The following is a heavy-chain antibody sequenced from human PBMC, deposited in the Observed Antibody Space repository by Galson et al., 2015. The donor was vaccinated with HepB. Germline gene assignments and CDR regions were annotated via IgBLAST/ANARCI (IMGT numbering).Heavy chain of an antibody. Sequence: SVKVSCKASGYTFTNYGINWVRQAPGQGLEWMGWISASNGKSDYVEKFQGRVTMTTDTSTSTAYMELRSLRSDDTAVYYCARVPYDSRGNYAPWAFDIWGQGTMVTVSS. J-gene: IGHJ3*02. CDR1: GYTFTNYG. D-gene: IGHD3-22*01. CDR2: ISASNGKS. V-gene: IGHV1-18*01. CDR3: ARVPYDSRGNYAPWAFDI.